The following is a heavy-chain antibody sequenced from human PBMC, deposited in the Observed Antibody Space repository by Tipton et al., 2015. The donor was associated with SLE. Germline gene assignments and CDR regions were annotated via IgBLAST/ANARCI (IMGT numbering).Heavy chain of an antibody. D-gene: IGHD2-21*01. CDR2: INHSRST. CDR3: ASSYCGGDCSLLGYY. Sequence: TLSLTCAVYGGSFSGYYWSWIRQPPGKGLEWIGEINHSRSTKYNPSLKSRVTISVDTSKNQFSLKLSSVTAADTAVYYCASSYCGGDCSLLGYYWGQGTLVTVSS. V-gene: IGHV4-34*01. CDR1: GGSFSGYY. J-gene: IGHJ4*02.